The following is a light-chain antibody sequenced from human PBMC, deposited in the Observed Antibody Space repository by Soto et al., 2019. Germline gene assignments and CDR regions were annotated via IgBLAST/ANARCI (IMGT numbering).Light chain of an antibody. CDR2: GAS. CDR3: QQYNNWPPERT. CDR1: QSVSSN. J-gene: IGKJ1*01. Sequence: EIVMTQSPATLSVSPVERATLSCRASQSVSSNLAWYQQKPGQAPRLLIYGASTRATGIPARFSGSGSGTEFTLTISSLQSEDFAVYYCQQYNNWPPERTFGQGTKVEIK. V-gene: IGKV3-15*01.